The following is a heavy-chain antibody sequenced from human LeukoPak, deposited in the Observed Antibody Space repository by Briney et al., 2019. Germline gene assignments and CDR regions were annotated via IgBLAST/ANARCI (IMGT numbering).Heavy chain of an antibody. CDR3: ARVFFYYDSSGYYYYYFDY. J-gene: IGHJ4*02. Sequence: SETLSLTCTVSGGSISSYYWSWIRQPAGKGLEWIGRIYTSGSTNYNPSLKSRVTMSVDTSKNQFSPKLSSVTAADTAVYYCARVFFYYDSSGYYYYYFDYWGQGTLVTVSS. V-gene: IGHV4-4*07. D-gene: IGHD3-22*01. CDR1: GGSISSYY. CDR2: IYTSGST.